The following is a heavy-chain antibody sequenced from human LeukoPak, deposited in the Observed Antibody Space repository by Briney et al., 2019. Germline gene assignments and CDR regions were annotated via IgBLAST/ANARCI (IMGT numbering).Heavy chain of an antibody. Sequence: GGSLRLSCAASGLTVFSNYMSWVRQAPGKGLEWVAVISYDGSNKYYADSVKGRFTISRDNSKNTLYLQMNSLRAEDTAVYYCAAEISEGAFDIWGQGTMVTVSS. CDR3: AAEISEGAFDI. J-gene: IGHJ3*02. CDR2: ISYDGSNK. V-gene: IGHV3-30*03. CDR1: GLTVFSNY.